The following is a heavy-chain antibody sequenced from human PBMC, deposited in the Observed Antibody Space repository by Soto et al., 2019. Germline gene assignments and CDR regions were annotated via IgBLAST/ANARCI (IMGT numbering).Heavy chain of an antibody. J-gene: IGHJ4*02. Sequence: ETLSLTCTVSGGSISSYYWSWIRQPPGKGLEWIGYIYYSGSTNYNPSLKSRVTISVDTSKNQFSLKLSSVTAADTAVYYCARNNYDFWSGYIAYYFDYWGQGTLVTVSS. V-gene: IGHV4-59*01. CDR1: GGSISSYY. CDR2: IYYSGST. CDR3: ARNNYDFWSGYIAYYFDY. D-gene: IGHD3-3*01.